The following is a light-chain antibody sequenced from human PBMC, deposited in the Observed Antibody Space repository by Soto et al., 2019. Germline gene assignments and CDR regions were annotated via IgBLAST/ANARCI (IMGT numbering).Light chain of an antibody. CDR3: QQYENSVMYT. CDR1: QSVRSSF. Sequence: EIVLTQSPGTLSLSPGERATLSCRASQSVRSSFSAWYQQKPGQAPRLLIYDVSVRATGIPDRFSGSGSGTDFPLTINRLEPEDFAVYYCQQYENSVMYTFGQGTKLEIK. J-gene: IGKJ2*01. V-gene: IGKV3-20*01. CDR2: DVS.